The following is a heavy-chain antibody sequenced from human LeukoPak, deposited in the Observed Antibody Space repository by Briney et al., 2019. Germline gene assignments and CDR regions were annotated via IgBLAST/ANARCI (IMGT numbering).Heavy chain of an antibody. CDR1: GFSVSSNY. D-gene: IGHD1-26*01. J-gene: IGHJ4*02. Sequence: HPGGSLRLSCAASGFSVSSNYMSWVRQAPGKGLEWVSVIYSGGSTYYADSVKGRFTISRDNSKNTLYLQMNSLRAEDTAVYYCARGGYSGSYYLDYWGQGTLVTVSS. CDR2: IYSGGST. CDR3: ARGGYSGSYYLDY. V-gene: IGHV3-66*01.